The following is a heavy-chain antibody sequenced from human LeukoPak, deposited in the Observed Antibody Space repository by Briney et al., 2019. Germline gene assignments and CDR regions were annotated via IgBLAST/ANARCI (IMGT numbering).Heavy chain of an antibody. Sequence: GGSLRLSCAASGFTFSSYSMNWVRQAPGKGLEWVSSISSSSGYIYYADSVKGRFTISRDNAKNSLYLQMNSLRAEDTAVYYCARVAIVVVHKLLDYWGQGTLVTVSS. CDR3: ARVAIVVVHKLLDY. V-gene: IGHV3-21*01. D-gene: IGHD3-22*01. CDR1: GFTFSSYS. CDR2: ISSSSGYI. J-gene: IGHJ4*02.